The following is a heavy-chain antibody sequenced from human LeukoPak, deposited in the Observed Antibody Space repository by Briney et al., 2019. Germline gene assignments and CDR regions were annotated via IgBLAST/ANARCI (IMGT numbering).Heavy chain of an antibody. CDR2: IYSGGST. D-gene: IGHD4-17*01. CDR3: ARDRIEGDYVYYYYGMDV. CDR1: GFTFDDYG. V-gene: IGHV3-53*01. J-gene: IGHJ6*02. Sequence: GGSLRLSCVASGFTFDDYGMIWVRQAPGKGLEWVSVIYSGGSTYYADSVKGRFTISRDNSKNTLYLQMNSLRAEDTAVYYCARDRIEGDYVYYYYGMDVWGQGTTVTVSS.